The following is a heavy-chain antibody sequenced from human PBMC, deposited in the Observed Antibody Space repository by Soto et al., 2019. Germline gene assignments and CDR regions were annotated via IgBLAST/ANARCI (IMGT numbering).Heavy chain of an antibody. Sequence: LRLSCAASGFTFSSYWMSWVRQAPGKGLEWVANIKQDGSEKYYVDSVKGRFTISRDNAKNSLYLQMNSLRAEDTAVYYCARDLAPGIAAAGVDYWGQGTLVTVSS. CDR2: IKQDGSEK. CDR3: ARDLAPGIAAAGVDY. CDR1: GFTFSSYW. J-gene: IGHJ4*02. V-gene: IGHV3-7*03. D-gene: IGHD6-13*01.